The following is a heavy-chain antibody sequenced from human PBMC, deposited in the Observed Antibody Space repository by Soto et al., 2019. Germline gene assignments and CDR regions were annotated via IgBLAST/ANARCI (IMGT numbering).Heavy chain of an antibody. J-gene: IGHJ4*02. V-gene: IGHV3-15*07. Sequence: GGSLRLSCAASGFTFSNAWMNWVRQAPGKGLEWVGRIKSKTDGGTTDYAAPVKGRFTISRDDSKNTLYLQMNSLKTEDTAVYYCTTALPVIPSPYVWGSYRYTEGFDYWGQGTLVTVSS. CDR3: TTALPVIPSPYVWGSYRYTEGFDY. D-gene: IGHD3-16*02. CDR2: IKSKTDGGTT. CDR1: GFTFSNAW.